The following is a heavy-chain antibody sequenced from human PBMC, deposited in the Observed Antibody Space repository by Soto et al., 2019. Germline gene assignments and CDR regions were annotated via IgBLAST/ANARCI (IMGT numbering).Heavy chain of an antibody. CDR1: GFTFSDYY. V-gene: IGHV3-11*01. J-gene: IGHJ5*02. CDR3: AKDHISSSWYDLAYNWFDP. Sequence: PGGSLRLSCTASGFTFSDYYMSWIRQAPGKGLEWVSYISSSGSAIYYADSVKGRFTISRDNAKNSLYLQMNSLRAEDTAVYYCAKDHISSSWYDLAYNWFDPWGQGTLVTVSS. D-gene: IGHD6-13*01. CDR2: ISSSGSAI.